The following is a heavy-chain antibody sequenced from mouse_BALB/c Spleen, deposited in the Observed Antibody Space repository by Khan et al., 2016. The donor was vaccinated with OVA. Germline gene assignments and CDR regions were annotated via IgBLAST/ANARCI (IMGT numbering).Heavy chain of an antibody. V-gene: IGHV5-6*01. CDR1: GFTFSSYG. J-gene: IGHJ4*01. D-gene: IGHD1-2*01. CDR3: VRFITSATWDYDAMAY. Sequence: EVELVESGGDLVKPGGSLKLSCAASGFTFSSYGMSWVRQTPDKRLEWVATISSGGSYTYYPDSVKGRLTISRDNAKNTLYLQMSSLTSEDTAMYYSVRFITSATWDYDAMAYWGQGTSVTVSS. CDR2: ISSGGSYT.